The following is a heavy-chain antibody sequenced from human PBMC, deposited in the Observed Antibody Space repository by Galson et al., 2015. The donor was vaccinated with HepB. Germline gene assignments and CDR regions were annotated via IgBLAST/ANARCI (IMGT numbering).Heavy chain of an antibody. CDR2: IHYSGST. J-gene: IGHJ6*02. CDR3: ASRLIRGRYGMDV. Sequence: ETLSLTCTVSGGSTSSYYWSWIRQPPGKGLEWIGSIHYSGSTKYNPSLESRVTMSVDTSKNQFSLKLTSVTAADTAVYYCASRLIRGRYGMDVWGQGTTVTVSS. CDR1: GGSTSSYY. V-gene: IGHV4-59*01. D-gene: IGHD3-16*01.